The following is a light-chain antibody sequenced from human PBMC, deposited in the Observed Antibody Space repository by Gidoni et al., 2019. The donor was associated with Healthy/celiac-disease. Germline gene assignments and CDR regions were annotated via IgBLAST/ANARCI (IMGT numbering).Light chain of an antibody. CDR3: QTWGTGIRVV. V-gene: IGLV4-69*01. J-gene: IGLJ2*01. CDR2: LNSDGSP. Sequence: QLVLTQSPPASASLGAAVKLTSTLSSGHSSYAIAWHQQQPEKGPRYLMKLNSDGSPSKGDGIPDRFLTISSLQSEDEADYYCQTWGTGIRVVFGGGTKLTVL. CDR1: SGHSSYA.